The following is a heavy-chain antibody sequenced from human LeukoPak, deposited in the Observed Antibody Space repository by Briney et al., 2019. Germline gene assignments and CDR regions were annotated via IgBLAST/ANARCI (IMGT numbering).Heavy chain of an antibody. J-gene: IGHJ6*03. CDR2: MNPNSGNT. CDR1: GYTFTSYD. CDR3: ARGCGGDCYSQFRPYYYMDV. V-gene: IGHV1-8*01. D-gene: IGHD2-21*02. Sequence: ASVKVSCKASGYTFTSYDINWVRQATGQGLEWMGWMNPNSGNTGYAQKFQGRVTMTRDTSISTAYMELSRLRSDDTAVYYCARGCGGDCYSQFRPYYYMDVWGKGTTVTISS.